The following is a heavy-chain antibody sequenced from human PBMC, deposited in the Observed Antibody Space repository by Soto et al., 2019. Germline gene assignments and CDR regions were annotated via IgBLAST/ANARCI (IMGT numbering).Heavy chain of an antibody. CDR2: IYYSGST. CDR1: GGSISSSGYY. CDR3: ARRSYYGSGSIFDY. V-gene: IGHV4-39*01. J-gene: IGHJ4*02. Sequence: SDTLSLTCTVSGGSISSSGYYWGWIRQPPGKGLEWIGNIYYSGSTNYNPSLKSRVTISVDTSKNQFSLKVSSVTAADTAVYYCARRSYYGSGSIFDYWGQGTLVTVS. D-gene: IGHD3-10*01.